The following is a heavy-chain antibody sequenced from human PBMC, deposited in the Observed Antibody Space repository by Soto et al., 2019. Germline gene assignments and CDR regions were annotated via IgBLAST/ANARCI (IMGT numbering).Heavy chain of an antibody. J-gene: IGHJ4*02. V-gene: IGHV1-24*01. D-gene: IGHD6-13*01. Sequence: ASVKVSCKVSGYTLTELSMHWVRQAPGKGLEWIGGFHPEEGETVYAQKFQGRVTMTEDTSTDTAYKEMSSLRSEDTAENNSERDKIGSFWGQGTLVTVSS. CDR2: FHPEEGET. CDR3: ERDKIGSF. CDR1: GYTLTELS.